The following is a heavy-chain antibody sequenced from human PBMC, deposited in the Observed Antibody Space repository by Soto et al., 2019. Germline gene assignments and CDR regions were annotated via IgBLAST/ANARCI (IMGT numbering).Heavy chain of an antibody. CDR2: IIPIFGTA. CDR1: GGTFSSYA. Sequence: SVKVSCKASGGTFSSYAISWVRQAPGQGLEWMGGIIPIFGTANYAQKFQGRVTITADKSTSTAYMELSSLRSEDTAVYYCATCPSIAAQFDYWGQGTLVTVSS. CDR3: ATCPSIAAQFDY. V-gene: IGHV1-69*06. D-gene: IGHD6-6*01. J-gene: IGHJ4*02.